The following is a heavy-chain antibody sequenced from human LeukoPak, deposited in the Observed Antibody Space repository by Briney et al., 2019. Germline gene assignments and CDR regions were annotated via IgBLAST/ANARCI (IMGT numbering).Heavy chain of an antibody. Sequence: SETLSLTCTVSGYSIDSGFYWGWIRQPPGKGLEWIANIYHSGSTYYNPSLQRRVNISVDTSKNQFSLNLATVAATDTAMYYCARVGYSGSYYHAFEIWGQGTMVTVSS. CDR2: IYHSGST. V-gene: IGHV4-38-2*02. CDR1: GYSIDSGFY. CDR3: ARVGYSGSYYHAFEI. J-gene: IGHJ3*02. D-gene: IGHD1-26*01.